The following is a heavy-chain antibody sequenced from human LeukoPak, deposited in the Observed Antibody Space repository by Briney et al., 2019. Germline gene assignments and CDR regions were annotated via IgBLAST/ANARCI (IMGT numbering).Heavy chain of an antibody. CDR2: IWYNGNT. CDR3: ARSKGGAQREYGMDV. J-gene: IGHJ6*02. D-gene: IGHD6-25*01. Sequence: GGSLRLSCAASGFTFSTYGMHWVRQAPGKGLEWVPDIWYNGNTYYADSVKGRFTISRDNSKSTLYLQMNSLRAEDTAVYYCARSKGGAQREYGMDVWGQGTTVTVSS. V-gene: IGHV3-33*01. CDR1: GFTFSTYG.